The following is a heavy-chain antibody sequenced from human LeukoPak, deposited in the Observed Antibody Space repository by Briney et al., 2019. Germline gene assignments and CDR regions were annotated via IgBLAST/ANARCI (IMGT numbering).Heavy chain of an antibody. D-gene: IGHD3-10*01. V-gene: IGHV4-59*01. CDR3: ARSPLWFGVPYGMDV. CDR2: IYYSGST. Sequence: SETLSLTCTVSGGSISSYFWNWIRQPPGKGLEWIGYIYYSGSTNYNPSLKSRVTISVDTSKNQFSLKLSSVTAADTAVYYCARSPLWFGVPYGMDVWGQGTTVTVSS. J-gene: IGHJ6*02. CDR1: GGSISSYF.